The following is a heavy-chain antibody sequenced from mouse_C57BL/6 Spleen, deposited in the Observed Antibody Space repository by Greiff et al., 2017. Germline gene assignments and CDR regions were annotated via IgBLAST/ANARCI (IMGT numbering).Heavy chain of an antibody. D-gene: IGHD2-5*01. CDR3: ARSPYDSNYGFAY. V-gene: IGHV1-42*01. CDR1: GYSFTGYY. Sequence: EVQLQQSGPELVKPGASVKISCKASGYSFTGYYMNWVKQSPEKSLEWIGEINPSTGGTTYNQKFKAKATLTVDKSSSTAYMQLKSLTSEDSAVYDCARSPYDSNYGFAYWGQGTLVTVSA. CDR2: INPSTGGT. J-gene: IGHJ3*01.